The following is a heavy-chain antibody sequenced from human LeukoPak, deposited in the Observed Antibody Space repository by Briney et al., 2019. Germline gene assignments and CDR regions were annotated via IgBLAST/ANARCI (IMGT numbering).Heavy chain of an antibody. CDR1: GGSVSSGSYY. CDR3: ARQPGWGYYYYMDV. Sequence: PSETLSLTCTVSGGSVSSGSYYWSWIRQPPGKGLEWIGYTYYSGSTNYNPSLKSRVTISVDTSKNQFSLKLSSVTAADTAVYYCARQPGWGYYYYMDVWGKGTTVTVSS. V-gene: IGHV4-61*01. D-gene: IGHD3-16*01. J-gene: IGHJ6*03. CDR2: TYYSGST.